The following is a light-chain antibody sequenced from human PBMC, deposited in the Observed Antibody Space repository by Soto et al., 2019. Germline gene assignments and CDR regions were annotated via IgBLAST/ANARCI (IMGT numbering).Light chain of an antibody. V-gene: IGKV1-5*03. CDR3: QQYNSYPPWT. CDR1: QSISSW. Sequence: DIQMTQSPSTPSASVGDRVTITCRASQSISSWLAWYQQKPGKAPKLLIYKASSLESGVPSRFSGSGSGTEFTLTISSLQPDDFATYHCQQYNSYPPWTFGQGTKVEIK. J-gene: IGKJ1*01. CDR2: KAS.